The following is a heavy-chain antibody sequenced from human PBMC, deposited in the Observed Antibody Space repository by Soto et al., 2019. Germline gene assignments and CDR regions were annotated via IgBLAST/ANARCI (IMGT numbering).Heavy chain of an antibody. J-gene: IGHJ4*02. V-gene: IGHV3-30*18. Sequence: SCAASGFTFSNYAMHWVRQAPGKWPEWVAAISYDGRNKYYADSVKGRFTISRDNSKNTLYLQMNSLRAEDTAVYYCAKDGRRVRGLDYWGQGTLVTVSS. D-gene: IGHD1-26*01. CDR3: AKDGRRVRGLDY. CDR2: ISYDGRNK. CDR1: GFTFSNYA.